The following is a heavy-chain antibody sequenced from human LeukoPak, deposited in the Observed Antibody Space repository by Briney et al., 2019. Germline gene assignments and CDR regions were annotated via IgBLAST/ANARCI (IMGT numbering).Heavy chain of an antibody. CDR2: ISAYNGNT. Sequence: GASVKVSCKTSGYTPTSDGISCVRHAPGQGLEWMGWISAYNGNTNYAQKLQGRVTMTTDTSPSTAYMELRSLRSDDTAVYYCAREYYDSSGYSYYVEYWGQGTLVTVSS. J-gene: IGHJ4*02. V-gene: IGHV1-18*01. CDR3: AREYYDSSGYSYYVEY. CDR1: GYTPTSDG. D-gene: IGHD3-22*01.